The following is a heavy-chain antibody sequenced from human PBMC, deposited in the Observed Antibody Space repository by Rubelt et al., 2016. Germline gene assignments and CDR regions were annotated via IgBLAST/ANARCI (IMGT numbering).Heavy chain of an antibody. J-gene: IGHJ4*02. V-gene: IGHV3-66*01. CDR1: GFTVSSNY. CDR2: IYSGGST. Sequence: EVQLVESGGGLVQPGGSLRLSRAASGFTVSSNYMSWVRQAPGKGLEWVSVIYSGGSTYYADSVKGRFTMSRDNSKHRLYLKSNSPRAEATAGYDWAKDRGAAGTDFDYWGQGPLVTVSS. CDR3: AKDRGAAGTDFDY. D-gene: IGHD6-13*01.